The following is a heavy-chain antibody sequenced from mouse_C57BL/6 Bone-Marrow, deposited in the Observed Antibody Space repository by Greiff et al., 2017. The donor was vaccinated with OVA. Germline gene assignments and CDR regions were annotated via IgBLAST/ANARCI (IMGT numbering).Heavy chain of an antibody. V-gene: IGHV1-61*01. Sequence: QVQLKQPGAELVRPGSSVKLSCKASGYTFTSYWMDWVQQRPGQGLEWIGNIYPSDSETHYNQQFNDKATLTVDKSSSTAYMQLSRLTSEDSAVYYCARETYYARDYWGQGTSVTVSS. J-gene: IGHJ4*01. CDR2: IYPSDSET. CDR3: ARETYYARDY. CDR1: GYTFTSYW.